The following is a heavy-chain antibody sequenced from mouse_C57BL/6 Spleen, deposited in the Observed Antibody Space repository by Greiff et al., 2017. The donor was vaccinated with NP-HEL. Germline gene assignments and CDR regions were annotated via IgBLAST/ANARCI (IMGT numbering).Heavy chain of an antibody. CDR3: ARDQYYYGSREGYFDV. V-gene: IGHV1-69*01. D-gene: IGHD1-1*01. Sequence: QVQLQQSGAELVMPGASVKLSCKASGYTFTSYWMHWVKQRPGQGLEWIGEIDPSDSYTNYNQKFKGKSTLTVDKSSSTAYMQLSSLTSEDSAVYYCARDQYYYGSREGYFDVWGTGTTVTVSS. CDR1: GYTFTSYW. CDR2: IDPSDSYT. J-gene: IGHJ1*03.